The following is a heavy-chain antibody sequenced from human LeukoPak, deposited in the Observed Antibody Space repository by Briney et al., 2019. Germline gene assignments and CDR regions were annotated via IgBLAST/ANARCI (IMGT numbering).Heavy chain of an antibody. CDR2: ISGSGYYS. CDR3: AKGDCSSTSCSTYLDY. Sequence: PGGSLRLSCAASEFTFDNYAMSWVRQAPGKGLEWVSVISGSGYYSYYADSVKGRFTISRDSSKNTLFLQMNRPRAEDTAVYYCAKGDCSSTSCSTYLDYWGQGTLVTVSS. D-gene: IGHD2-2*02. J-gene: IGHJ4*02. CDR1: EFTFDNYA. V-gene: IGHV3-23*01.